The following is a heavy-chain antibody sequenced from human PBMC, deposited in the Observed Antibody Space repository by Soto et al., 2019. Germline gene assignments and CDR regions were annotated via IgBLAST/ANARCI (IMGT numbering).Heavy chain of an antibody. CDR1: GYTFTNYH. V-gene: IGHV1-46*01. CDR2: INPNGGGT. CDR3: ARTEMATNRNYFDD. D-gene: IGHD5-12*01. J-gene: IGHJ4*02. Sequence: SLKVSCKASGYTFTNYHMHGVRQAPGQGFEWMGMINPNGGGTSYAQKFQGRVTMTRDTSTSTAYMELSSLTSEDTAVYYCARTEMATNRNYFDDWGQGTLVTVAS.